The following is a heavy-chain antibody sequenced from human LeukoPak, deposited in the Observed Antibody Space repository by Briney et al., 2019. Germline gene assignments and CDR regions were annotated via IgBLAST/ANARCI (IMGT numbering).Heavy chain of an antibody. D-gene: IGHD1-1*01. J-gene: IGHJ3*02. CDR1: IFSFSSYS. V-gene: IGHV3-74*01. Sequence: GRCLRLSCALSIFSFSSYSMHSVRQAPGKGLVWVSRIYSDGSNSIYGDSVKGRFTISRDNAKNTLYLQVSGLRAEDTAVYYCARGGGYHAFDIWGQGTMVTVSS. CDR2: IYSDGSNS. CDR3: ARGGGYHAFDI.